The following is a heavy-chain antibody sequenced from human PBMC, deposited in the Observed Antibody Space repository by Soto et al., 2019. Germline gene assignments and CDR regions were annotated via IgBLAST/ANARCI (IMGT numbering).Heavy chain of an antibody. CDR3: AKPLQGGTMIVVVIISPFDY. CDR1: GFTFSSYA. Sequence: GGSLRLSCAASGFTFSSYAMSWVRQAPGKGLEWVSAISGSGGSTYYADSVKGRFTISRDNSKNTLYLQMNSLRAEDTAVYYCAKPLQGGTMIVVVIISPFDYWGQGTLVTVSS. D-gene: IGHD3-22*01. CDR2: ISGSGGST. V-gene: IGHV3-23*01. J-gene: IGHJ4*02.